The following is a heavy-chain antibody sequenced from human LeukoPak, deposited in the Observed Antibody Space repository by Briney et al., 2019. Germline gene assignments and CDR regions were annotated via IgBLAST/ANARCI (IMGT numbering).Heavy chain of an antibody. D-gene: IGHD2-2*01. Sequence: SQTLSLTCTVSGGSISSGSYYWSWIRQPAGKGLEWIGRIYTSGSTNYNPSLKSRVTISVDTSKNQFSLKLSSVTAADTAVYYCARVGVYCSSTSCYPEKFYYYGMDVWGKGTTVTVSS. CDR2: IYTSGST. V-gene: IGHV4-61*02. J-gene: IGHJ6*04. CDR3: ARVGVYCSSTSCYPEKFYYYGMDV. CDR1: GGSISSGSYY.